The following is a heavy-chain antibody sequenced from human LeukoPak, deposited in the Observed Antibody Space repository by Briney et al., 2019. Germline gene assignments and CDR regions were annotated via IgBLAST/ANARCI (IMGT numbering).Heavy chain of an antibody. CDR1: GGSFSGYY. CDR2: INHSGST. V-gene: IGHV4-34*01. J-gene: IGHJ4*02. D-gene: IGHD3-10*01. Sequence: SETLSLTCAVYGGSFSGYYWSWIRQPPGKGLEWIGEINHSGSTNYNPSLKSRVTISVDTSKNQFSLKLSSVTAADTAVYYCARHPARDRYYYGSGSFGYFDYWGQGTLVTVSS. CDR3: ARHPARDRYYYGSGSFGYFDY.